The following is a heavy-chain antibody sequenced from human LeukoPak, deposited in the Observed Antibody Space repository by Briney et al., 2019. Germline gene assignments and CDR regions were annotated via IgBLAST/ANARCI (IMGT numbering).Heavy chain of an antibody. J-gene: IGHJ4*02. CDR3: ARGSYYYDSSGVDY. D-gene: IGHD3-22*01. CDR2: MNPNSGNT. V-gene: IGHV1-8*01. Sequence: GASVTVSFKASGYTFTIYDINWVRQATGQGLEWMGWMNPNSGNTGYAQKFQGRVTMTRNTSISTAYMELSSLRSEDTAVYYCARGSYYYDSSGVDYWGQGTLVTVSS. CDR1: GYTFTIYD.